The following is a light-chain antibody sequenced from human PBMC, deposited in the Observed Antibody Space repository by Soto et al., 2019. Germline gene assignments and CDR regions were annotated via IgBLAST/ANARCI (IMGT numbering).Light chain of an antibody. Sequence: DIQMTQSPSSLSASVEDRVIITCRASQSISNHLNWYQQKPGKAPKLLIFAASSLQSGVPSRFSGSRSGPDFTLTNSSLQPEDFATYYWQQSYSSPPTFGQGTKVEIK. J-gene: IGKJ1*01. CDR3: QQSYSSPPT. CDR2: AAS. V-gene: IGKV1-39*01. CDR1: QSISNH.